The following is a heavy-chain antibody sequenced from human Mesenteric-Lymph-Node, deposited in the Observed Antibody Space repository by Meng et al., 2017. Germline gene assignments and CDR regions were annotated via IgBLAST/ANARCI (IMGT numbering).Heavy chain of an antibody. V-gene: IGHV3-23*01. CDR1: GFTFSTAW. CDR3: AKLWWNGGRSFDI. J-gene: IGHJ3*02. D-gene: IGHD2-8*02. Sequence: GGSLRLSCAASGFTFSTAWMSWVRQAPGKGLEWVATISDTSSATHYTASVRGLFTISRDNSKNTLYLQMSSLRDEDTAIYYCAKLWWNGGRSFDIWGQGTMVTVSS. CDR2: ISDTSSAT.